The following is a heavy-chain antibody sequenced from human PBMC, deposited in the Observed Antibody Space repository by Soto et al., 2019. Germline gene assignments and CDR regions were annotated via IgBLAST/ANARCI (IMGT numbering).Heavy chain of an antibody. CDR3: ARQASGYYYGWFDP. D-gene: IGHD3-22*01. CDR1: GDSISSDY. CDR2: IYYSGTT. V-gene: IGHV4-59*08. Sequence: PSETLSLTCSVSGDSISSDYWSWIRQPPGKGLEWIGHIYYSGTTNYTPSLKSRVTMLVDTSKNQFSLKLNSVTAADTAVYYCARQASGYYYGWFDPWGQGTLVTVSS. J-gene: IGHJ5*02.